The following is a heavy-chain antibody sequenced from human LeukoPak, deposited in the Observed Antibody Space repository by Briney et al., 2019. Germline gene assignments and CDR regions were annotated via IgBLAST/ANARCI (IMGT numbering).Heavy chain of an antibody. V-gene: IGHV4-30-2*01. CDR1: GGSISSGGYS. CDR2: IYHSGST. CDR3: ASGTECGGDCYSL. Sequence: SQNLSLTCAVFGGSISSGGYSWSWVRQPRGKGLEWIGYIYHSGSTYYNPSLKSRVTISVDRSKNQFSLKLSSMTAADTAVYYCASGTECGGDCYSLWGQGTLVTVSS. D-gene: IGHD2-21*02. J-gene: IGHJ4*02.